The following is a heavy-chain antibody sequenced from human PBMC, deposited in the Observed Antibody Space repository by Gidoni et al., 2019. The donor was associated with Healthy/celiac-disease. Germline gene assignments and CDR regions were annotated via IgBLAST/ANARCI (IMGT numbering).Heavy chain of an antibody. CDR2: ISYDGSNK. V-gene: IGHV3-30*18. J-gene: IGHJ6*03. CDR3: AKDGTIVVVPAANYYYYYMDV. CDR1: GVTFSSYG. Sequence: QVQLVESGGGVVQPGRSLRLSCAASGVTFSSYGMHWVRQAPCKGLEWVAVISYDGSNKYYADAVKGRFTISRDNTKKTLYLQMNSLRAEDTAVYYCAKDGTIVVVPAANYYYYYMDVWGKGTTVTVSS. D-gene: IGHD2-2*01.